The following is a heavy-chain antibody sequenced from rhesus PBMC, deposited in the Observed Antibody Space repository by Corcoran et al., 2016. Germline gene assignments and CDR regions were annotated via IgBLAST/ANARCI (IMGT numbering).Heavy chain of an antibody. CDR2: IYGSGGST. CDR3: ARAPRIAASGPNSLDV. CDR1: GGSIRDSYY. D-gene: IGHD6-25*01. J-gene: IGHJ5-2*02. V-gene: IGHV4-92*01. Sequence: QVQLQESGPGLVKPSETLSLTCTVSGGSIRDSYYWNWIRHPPGKGLEWMGRIYGSGGSTSYNPSLKSRVTISKDTSKNQFSLKLSSVTAADTAVYYCARAPRIAASGPNSLDVWGRGVLVTVSS.